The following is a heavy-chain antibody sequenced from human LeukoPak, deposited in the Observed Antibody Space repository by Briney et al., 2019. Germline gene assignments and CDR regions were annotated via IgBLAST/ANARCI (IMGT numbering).Heavy chain of an antibody. V-gene: IGHV4-34*01. CDR3: ARGSIALPAAPFDS. CDR2: INDRVTT. J-gene: IGHJ4*01. Sequence: PSETLSLSCAVSGGSFSGHYWAWIRQPPGEGLEWIWEINDRVTTTYKPSLKSRLTISGDTSKTQFSLKMSSVTAADTAVYYCARGSIALPAAPFDSWGPRTLFT. D-gene: IGHD2-2*01. CDR1: GGSFSGHY.